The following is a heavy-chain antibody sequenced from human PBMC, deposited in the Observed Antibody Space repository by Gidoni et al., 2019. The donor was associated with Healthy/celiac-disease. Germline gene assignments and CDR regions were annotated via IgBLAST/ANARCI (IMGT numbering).Heavy chain of an antibody. D-gene: IGHD6-19*01. Sequence: QLQLQESGPGLVKPSETLSLTCTVSGGSSSSSSYDWGWIRQPPGKGLEWIGSIYYSGSTYYNPSLKSRVTISVDTSKNQFSLKLSSVTAADTAVYYCARGWYPLINWFDPWGQGTLVTVSS. CDR1: GGSSSSSSYD. V-gene: IGHV4-39*01. CDR3: ARGWYPLINWFDP. J-gene: IGHJ5*02. CDR2: IYYSGST.